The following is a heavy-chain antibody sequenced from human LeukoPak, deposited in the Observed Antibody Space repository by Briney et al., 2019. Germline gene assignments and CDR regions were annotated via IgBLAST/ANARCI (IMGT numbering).Heavy chain of an antibody. D-gene: IGHD3-22*01. J-gene: IGHJ4*02. CDR1: GYTFTGYY. Sequence: ASVKVSCKASGYTFTGYYMHWVRQAPGQGLEWMGWINPDSGGTKYAQKFQGRVTMTRDTSISTAYMELSRLRSDDTALYYCARVDDRGHYYDSSGPRKLFDYWGQGTLVTVSS. CDR3: ARVDDRGHYYDSSGPRKLFDY. V-gene: IGHV1-2*02. CDR2: INPDSGGT.